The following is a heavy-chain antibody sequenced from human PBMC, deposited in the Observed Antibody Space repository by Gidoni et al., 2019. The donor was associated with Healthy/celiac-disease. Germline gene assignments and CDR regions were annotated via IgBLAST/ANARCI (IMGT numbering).Heavy chain of an antibody. CDR1: GFTFSSYA. J-gene: IGHJ4*02. D-gene: IGHD2-15*01. Sequence: EVQLLESGGGLVQPGVSLRLSCAASGFTFSSYAMSWVRQAPGKGLEWVSAISGSGGSTYYADSVKGRFTISRDNSKNTLYLQMNSLRAEDTAVYYCAKLDRAVSAATGYWGQGTLVTVSS. CDR2: ISGSGGST. CDR3: AKLDRAVSAATGY. V-gene: IGHV3-23*01.